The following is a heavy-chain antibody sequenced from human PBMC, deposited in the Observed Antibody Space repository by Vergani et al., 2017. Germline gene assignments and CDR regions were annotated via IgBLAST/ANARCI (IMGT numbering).Heavy chain of an antibody. Sequence: EVQLLESGGDLVQTGGSLRLSCVASGFTFSRHAMNWVRQAPGKGLEWVSAISGSGGGTYYADSVEGRFTISRDNSKNTLFLQMNSLRVEDTAVYYCAKDFGPGTAIGGVDPWGQGTLVTVSS. D-gene: IGHD2-21*01. CDR1: GFTFSRHA. V-gene: IGHV3-23*01. CDR3: AKDFGPGTAIGGVDP. J-gene: IGHJ5*02. CDR2: ISGSGGGT.